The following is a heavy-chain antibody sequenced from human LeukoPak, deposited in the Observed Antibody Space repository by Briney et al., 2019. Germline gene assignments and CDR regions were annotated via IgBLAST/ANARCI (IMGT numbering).Heavy chain of an antibody. CDR3: ARDPGYTSGWYPYYFDS. CDR1: GFIFSSYW. V-gene: IGHV3-74*01. J-gene: IGHJ4*02. Sequence: GGSLRLSCAASGFIFSSYWVHWVRQAPGKGLVWVSHFNSDGNGTRYADSVKGRFTISRDNAKNTVYLQMNSLRVEDTAVYYCARDPGYTSGWYPYYFDSWGQGTLVTVSS. CDR2: FNSDGNGT. D-gene: IGHD6-19*01.